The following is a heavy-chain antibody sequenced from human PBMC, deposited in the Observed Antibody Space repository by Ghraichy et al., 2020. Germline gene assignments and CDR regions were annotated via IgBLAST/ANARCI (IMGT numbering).Heavy chain of an antibody. V-gene: IGHV3-7*03. D-gene: IGHD2-15*01. CDR2: IKGDGSVK. J-gene: IGHJ5*02. CDR3: ARDYGRPVACSGGDCYNSYFDP. CDR1: LFTFSRHW. Sequence: LSLTCAASLFTFSRHWMSWVRQAPGKGLEWVANIKGDGSVKSYVDSVRGRFTISRDNAENSLYLQMNSLRAEDTAVYYCARDYGRPVACSGGDCYNSYFDPWGQGALVTVSS.